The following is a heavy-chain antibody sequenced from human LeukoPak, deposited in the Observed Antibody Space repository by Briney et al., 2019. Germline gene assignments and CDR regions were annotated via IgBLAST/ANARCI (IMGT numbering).Heavy chain of an antibody. Sequence: SETLSLTCTVSGGSISSYYWSCIRQPPGKGLEWIGCIHYSGRTSYNPSLKSRLTISVDMSKDQFSLRLSSVTAADTAVYYCARYSSSGLEYWGQGTLVTVSS. CDR3: ARYSSSGLEY. CDR1: GGSISSYY. CDR2: IHYSGRT. D-gene: IGHD6-19*01. J-gene: IGHJ4*02. V-gene: IGHV4-59*01.